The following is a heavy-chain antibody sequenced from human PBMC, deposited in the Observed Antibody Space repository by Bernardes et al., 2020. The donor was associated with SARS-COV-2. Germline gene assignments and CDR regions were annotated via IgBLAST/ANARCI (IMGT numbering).Heavy chain of an antibody. J-gene: IGHJ4*02. CDR1: GFTFRSSW. D-gene: IGHD6-13*01. CDR3: AKIGGSSWYFDY. Sequence: LVTSCAASGFTFRSSWMSWVRQAPGPGLEWVANIKQDGSEQYYVDSVKGRFTISRDNAKNSLYLQMNSLRAEDTAVYYCAKIGGSSWYFDYWGQGTLVTVSS. V-gene: IGHV3-7*02. CDR2: IKQDGSEQ.